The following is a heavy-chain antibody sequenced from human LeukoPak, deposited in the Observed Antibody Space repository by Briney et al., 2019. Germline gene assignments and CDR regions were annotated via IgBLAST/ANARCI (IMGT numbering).Heavy chain of an antibody. CDR1: GYTFTGYY. V-gene: IGHV1-2*02. Sequence: SSVQVSCKTSGYTFTGYYMHWVRLAPGQGLERMGWINPNSGGTNYSQKFQGRVTMTRDTSISTAYMELSRLRSDDTAVYYRARDLGYFGWSPSPHWFDPWGQGTLVTVSS. CDR2: INPNSGGT. J-gene: IGHJ5*02. D-gene: IGHD3-9*01. CDR3: ARDLGYFGWSPSPHWFDP.